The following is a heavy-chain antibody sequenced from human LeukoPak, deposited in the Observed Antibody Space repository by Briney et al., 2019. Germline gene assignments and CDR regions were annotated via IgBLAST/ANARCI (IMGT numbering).Heavy chain of an antibody. CDR2: INPSGGST. Sequence: ASVKVSCKASGYTLTSYYMHWVRQAPGQGHDLMGLINPSGGSTRYAQKFQGRVTMTRDTSTSTVYMELSSLRSEDTAVYYCARVQTLAGTSPPDYWGQGTLVTVSS. CDR1: GYTLTSYY. V-gene: IGHV1-46*01. D-gene: IGHD6-19*01. CDR3: ARVQTLAGTSPPDY. J-gene: IGHJ4*02.